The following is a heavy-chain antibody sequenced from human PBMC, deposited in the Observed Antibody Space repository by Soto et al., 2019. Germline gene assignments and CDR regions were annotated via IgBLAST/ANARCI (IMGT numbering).Heavy chain of an antibody. CDR3: AKVRGRITGTPADYYYGMDV. CDR2: ISYDGSNK. D-gene: IGHD1-20*01. J-gene: IGHJ6*02. CDR1: GFTFSSYG. V-gene: IGHV3-30*18. Sequence: GGSLRLSCAASGFTFSSYGMHWVRQAPGKGLEWVAVISYDGSNKYYADSVKGRFTISRDNSKNTLYLQMNSLRAEDTAVYYCAKVRGRITGTPADYYYGMDVWGQGTTVTVSS.